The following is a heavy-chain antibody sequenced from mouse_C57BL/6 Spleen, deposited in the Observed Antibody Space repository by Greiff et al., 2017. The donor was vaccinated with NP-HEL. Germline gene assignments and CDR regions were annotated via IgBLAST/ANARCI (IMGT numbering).Heavy chain of an antibody. D-gene: IGHD2-4*01. Sequence: VQLQQSGPELVKPGASVKIPCKASGCTFTDYNMDWVKQSHGKSLEWIGDINPNNGGTIYNQKFKGKATLTVDKSSSTAYMELRSLTSEDTAVYYCARPLYDYDGYYAMDYWGQGTSVTVSS. CDR2: INPNNGGT. J-gene: IGHJ4*01. CDR1: GCTFTDYN. CDR3: ARPLYDYDGYYAMDY. V-gene: IGHV1-18*01.